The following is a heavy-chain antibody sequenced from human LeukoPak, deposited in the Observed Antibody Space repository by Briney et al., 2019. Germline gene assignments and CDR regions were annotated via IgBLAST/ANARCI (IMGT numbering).Heavy chain of an antibody. D-gene: IGHD2-2*01. CDR3: ARGGYCSSTSCYVFAFDI. CDR1: GFTFSDHY. Sequence: GGSLRLSCAASGFTFSDHYMDWVRQAPGKGLEWVGRARNKANSYTTEYAASVKGRFTISRDDSKNSLFLQMNSLKTEDTAVYYCARGGYCSSTSCYVFAFDIWGHGTMVTVSS. V-gene: IGHV3-72*01. J-gene: IGHJ3*02. CDR2: ARNKANSYTT.